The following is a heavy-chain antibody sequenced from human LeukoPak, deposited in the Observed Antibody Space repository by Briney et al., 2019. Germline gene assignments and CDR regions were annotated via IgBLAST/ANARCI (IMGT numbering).Heavy chain of an antibody. CDR3: ARGHGGNSLLPLDY. J-gene: IGHJ4*02. CDR1: GGSISSSSYY. Sequence: SSETLSLTCTVSGGSISSSSYYWGWIRQPPGKGLEWIGSIYYSGSTYYNPSLKSRVTISVDTSKNQFSLKLSSVTAADTAVYYCARGHGGNSLLPLDYWGQGTLVTVSS. V-gene: IGHV4-39*07. CDR2: IYYSGST. D-gene: IGHD4-23*01.